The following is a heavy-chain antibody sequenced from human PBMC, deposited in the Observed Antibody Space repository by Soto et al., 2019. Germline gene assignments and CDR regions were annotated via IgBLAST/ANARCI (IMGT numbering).Heavy chain of an antibody. Sequence: SETLSLTCTVSGDSINSYYWSWIRQPPGKGLEWIGYVYDTGSTNYSPSLKSRVTISVDTSNIHASLGLRSVAVADTALYNCARYSCPSTVCLYLVNWDQGTLDTVSS. J-gene: IGHJ4*02. CDR3: ARYSCPSTVCLYLVN. D-gene: IGHD2-2*01. CDR2: VYDTGST. CDR1: GDSINSYY. V-gene: IGHV4-59*01.